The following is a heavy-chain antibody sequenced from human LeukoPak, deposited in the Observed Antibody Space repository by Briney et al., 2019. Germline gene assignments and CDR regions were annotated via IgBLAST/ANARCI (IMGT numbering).Heavy chain of an antibody. Sequence: PGGSLRLSCAASGFTFSSYWMSWVRQAQGKGLEWVANIKQDGSEKYYVDSVKGRFTISRDNAKNSLYLQMNSLRAEDTAVYYCATSYGDYLFDYWGQGTRVTVSS. CDR2: IKQDGSEK. J-gene: IGHJ4*02. CDR3: ATSYGDYLFDY. V-gene: IGHV3-7*02. CDR1: GFTFSSYW. D-gene: IGHD4-17*01.